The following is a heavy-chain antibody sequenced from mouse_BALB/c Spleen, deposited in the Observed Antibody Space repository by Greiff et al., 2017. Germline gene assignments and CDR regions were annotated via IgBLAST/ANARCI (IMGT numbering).Heavy chain of an antibody. CDR1: GFSFTSYG. Sequence: QVQLKESGPDLVAPSQSLSITCTASGFSFTSYGVHWVRQPPGKGLEWLVVIWSDGSTTYNSALKSRLSISKDNSKSQVFLKMNSLQTDDTAMYYCARGYYSYYAMDYWGQGTSVTVSS. CDR2: IWSDGST. CDR3: ARGYYSYYAMDY. J-gene: IGHJ4*01. D-gene: IGHD2-3*01. V-gene: IGHV2-6-2*01.